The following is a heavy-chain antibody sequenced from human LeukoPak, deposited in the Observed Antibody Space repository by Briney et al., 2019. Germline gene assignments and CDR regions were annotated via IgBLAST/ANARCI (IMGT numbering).Heavy chain of an antibody. J-gene: IGHJ4*02. CDR3: AIGWGLDY. CDR1: GFTFSSYW. Sequence: PGGSLRLSCAASGFTFSSYWMSWMRQAPGKGLEWVANIKYDGNEEYYVDSVKGRFTISRDNSKNTLYLQMNSLRAEDTAVYYCAIGWGLDYWGQGTLVTVSS. D-gene: IGHD3-16*01. CDR2: IKYDGNEE. V-gene: IGHV3-7*03.